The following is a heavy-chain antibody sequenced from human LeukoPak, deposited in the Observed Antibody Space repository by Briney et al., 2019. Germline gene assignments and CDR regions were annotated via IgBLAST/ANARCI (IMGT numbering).Heavy chain of an antibody. D-gene: IGHD3-9*01. Sequence: SETLSLTCTVSGGSIRSSYYYWGWIRQPPGKGLEWIGYIYYSGSTYYNPSLKSRVTISVDTSKNQFSLKLSSVTAADTAVYYCAREGHYDILTGYARAFDIWGQGTMVTVSS. V-gene: IGHV4-31*03. CDR3: AREGHYDILTGYARAFDI. CDR2: IYYSGST. CDR1: GGSIRSSYYY. J-gene: IGHJ3*02.